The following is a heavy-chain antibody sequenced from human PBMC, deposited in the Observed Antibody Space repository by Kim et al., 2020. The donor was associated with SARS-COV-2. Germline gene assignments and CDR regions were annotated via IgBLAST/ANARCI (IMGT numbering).Heavy chain of an antibody. J-gene: IGHJ4*02. V-gene: IGHV3-30*07. D-gene: IGHD1-26*01. Sequence: DSVKGRFTISRDNSKNSLYLQMNSLRAEDTAVYYCARGAAGGSYPYYFDYWGQGTLVTVFS. CDR3: ARGAAGGSYPYYFDY.